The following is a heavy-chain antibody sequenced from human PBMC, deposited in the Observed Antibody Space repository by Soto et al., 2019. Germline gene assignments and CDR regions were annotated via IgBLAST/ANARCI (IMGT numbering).Heavy chain of an antibody. V-gene: IGHV5-51*01. J-gene: IGHJ4*02. CDR2: IYPGDSET. CDR1: GYNFANYW. Sequence: PGESLKISCKGSGYNFANYWIGWVRQMPGKGLEWMGIIYPGDSETRYSPSFQGQVTISADKSISTAYLQWSSLKASDTAMYYCAWPEDLPSATSWWTYWGQGTLVTVSS. CDR3: AWPEDLPSATSWWTY. D-gene: IGHD2-8*02.